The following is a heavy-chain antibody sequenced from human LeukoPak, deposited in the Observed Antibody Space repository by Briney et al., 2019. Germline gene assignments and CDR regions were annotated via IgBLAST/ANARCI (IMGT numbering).Heavy chain of an antibody. D-gene: IGHD3-9*01. CDR3: AKWGDYDVLTGYYVSDY. Sequence: GASLRLSCAASGFTLSNYAMSWVRQAPGKGLEWVSAITGSGGNTYYADSVKGRFIISRDNSKNTVFLQMNSLRAEDTAVYYCAKWGDYDVLTGYYVSDYWGQGTLVTVSS. CDR1: GFTLSNYA. CDR2: ITGSGGNT. J-gene: IGHJ4*02. V-gene: IGHV3-23*01.